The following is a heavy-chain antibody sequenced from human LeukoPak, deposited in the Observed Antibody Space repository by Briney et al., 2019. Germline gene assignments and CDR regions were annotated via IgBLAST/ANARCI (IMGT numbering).Heavy chain of an antibody. CDR1: GDSINSYY. J-gene: IGHJ3*01. V-gene: IGHV4-59*08. CDR2: IFYSGST. Sequence: SETLSLTCTVSGDSINSYYWSWVRQPPGRGLEWIGYIFYSGSTSYNPSLKSRVTISVDTSKNQFSLKLISVTAADTAVYYCAHFKGGSFDFWGQGTMVTVSS. D-gene: IGHD1-26*01. CDR3: AHFKGGSFDF.